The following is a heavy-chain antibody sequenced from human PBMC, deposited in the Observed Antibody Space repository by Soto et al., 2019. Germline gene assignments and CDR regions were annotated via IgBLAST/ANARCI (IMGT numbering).Heavy chain of an antibody. CDR2: IYLDDSDT. Sequence: GESLKISCKGSGYSFTSYWIGWLRQMPGKGLEWMGIIYLDDSDTRYSPSFQGQVTISADKPISTAYLQRSSLKTSDTAMYYCARQFDTSGWYDYWGQGTLVTVSS. J-gene: IGHJ4*02. V-gene: IGHV5-51*01. CDR3: ARQFDTSGWYDY. CDR1: GYSFTSYW. D-gene: IGHD6-19*01.